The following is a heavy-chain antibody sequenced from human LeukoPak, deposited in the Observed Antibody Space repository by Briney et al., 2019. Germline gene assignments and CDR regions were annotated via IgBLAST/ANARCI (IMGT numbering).Heavy chain of an antibody. Sequence: GGSLRLSCVASGLTIGSRYMNWVRQAPGKGLEWVSALYLAGNTYHADSVRGRFTISRDNSKNTLYLQVNNLRVEDTAIYYCACGDGYNSFQHWGQGTLVAVSS. CDR2: LYLAGNT. CDR1: GLTIGSRY. CDR3: ACGDGYNSFQH. V-gene: IGHV3-53*01. J-gene: IGHJ1*01. D-gene: IGHD5-24*01.